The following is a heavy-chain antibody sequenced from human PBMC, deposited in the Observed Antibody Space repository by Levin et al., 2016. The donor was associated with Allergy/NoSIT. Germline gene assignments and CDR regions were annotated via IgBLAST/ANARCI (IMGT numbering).Heavy chain of an antibody. V-gene: IGHV3-21*06. CDR1: GFTFSDYS. Sequence: GESLKISCAASGFTFSDYSMNWVRQAPGKGLEWVSSISTGSGYKYYADSMKGRFTISRDNAKSSLYLQMNSLRAEDTAVYYCAREGYGLGSGRILYGMDVWGQGTTVTVSS. J-gene: IGHJ6*02. D-gene: IGHD2-15*01. CDR2: ISTGSGYK. CDR3: AREGYGLGSGRILYGMDV.